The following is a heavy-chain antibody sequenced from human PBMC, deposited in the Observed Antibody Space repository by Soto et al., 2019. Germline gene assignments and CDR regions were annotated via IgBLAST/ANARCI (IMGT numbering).Heavy chain of an antibody. CDR1: GYTLTELS. V-gene: IGHV1-24*01. CDR2: FDPEDGET. D-gene: IGHD6-13*01. Sequence: GASVKVSCMVSGYTLTELSMHWVRQAPGRGLEWMGGFDPEDGETIYAQKFQGRVTMTEDTSTDTVYMDLSSLRSEDTAVYYCARAWGIAAAIDYWGQGTLVTVSS. CDR3: ARAWGIAAAIDY. J-gene: IGHJ4*02.